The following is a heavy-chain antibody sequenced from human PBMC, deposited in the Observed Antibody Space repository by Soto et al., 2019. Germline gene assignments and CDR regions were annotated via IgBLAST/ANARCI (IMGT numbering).Heavy chain of an antibody. J-gene: IGHJ6*03. D-gene: IGHD3-10*01. CDR2: INHSGST. V-gene: IGHV4-34*01. CDR1: GGSFSGYY. Sequence: SETLSLTCAVYGGSFSGYYWSWIRQPLGKGLEWIGEINHSGSTNYNPSLKSRVTISVDTSKNQFSLKLSSVTAADTAVYYCARRGFNTMVRGVMGYYYYMDVWGKGTTVTVSS. CDR3: ARRGFNTMVRGVMGYYYYMDV.